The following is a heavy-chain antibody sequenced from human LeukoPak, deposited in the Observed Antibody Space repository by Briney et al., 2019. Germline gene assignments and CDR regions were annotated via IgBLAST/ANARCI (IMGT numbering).Heavy chain of an antibody. D-gene: IGHD1-26*01. Sequence: SETLSLTCTVSGGSISSYYWSWIRQPPGKVLEWIGYIYYSGGTNYNPSLKGRVTISGDKSKNKFSRKLSSLTAADTAVYYCARDPSSASYTDYYYYIDVWGKGTTVTVSS. CDR2: IYYSGGT. V-gene: IGHV4-59*12. CDR3: ARDPSSASYTDYYYYIDV. CDR1: GGSISSYY. J-gene: IGHJ6*03.